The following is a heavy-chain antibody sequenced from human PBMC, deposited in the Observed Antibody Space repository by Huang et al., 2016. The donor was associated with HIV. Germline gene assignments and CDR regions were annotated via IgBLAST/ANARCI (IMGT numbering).Heavy chain of an antibody. CDR3: ARDRDITISGVSLDY. Sequence: QMQLVQSGAEVRKPGASVNFSCKASGYTFSSYYIHWVRQAPGQGLEWMGQINPSGGAARFARNVKVRISMTRDTSTRAVCMNLDSLRSEDTAIYFCARDRDITISGVSLDYWGQGTLVTVSS. CDR1: GYTFSSYY. J-gene: IGHJ4*02. V-gene: IGHV1-46*01. CDR2: INPSGGAA. D-gene: IGHD3-3*01.